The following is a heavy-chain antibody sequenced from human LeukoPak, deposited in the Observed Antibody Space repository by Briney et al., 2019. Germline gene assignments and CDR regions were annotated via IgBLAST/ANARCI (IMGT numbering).Heavy chain of an antibody. V-gene: IGHV1-2*02. CDR3: ARDVRGYSGYGTASDY. CDR2: INPNSGGT. Sequence: ASVKVSCKASGYTFTGYYMHWVRQAPGQGLEWMGWINPNSGGTNYAQKFQGRVTMTRDTSISTAYMELSRLRSADTAVYYCARDVRGYSGYGTASDYWGQGTLVTVSS. D-gene: IGHD5-12*01. J-gene: IGHJ4*02. CDR1: GYTFTGYY.